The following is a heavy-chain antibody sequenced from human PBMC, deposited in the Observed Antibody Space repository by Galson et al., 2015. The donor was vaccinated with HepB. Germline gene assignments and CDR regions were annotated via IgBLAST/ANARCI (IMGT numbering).Heavy chain of an antibody. Sequence: SLRLSCAASGFTFGSFTMHWVRQAPGTGLEWVSYISSSSHSKYYADSVKGRFTISRDNAKNSLYLQMNSLRAEDTAVYYRARGRGTGYFDPWGQGTLVTVSS. CDR3: ARGRGTGYFDP. J-gene: IGHJ5*02. CDR1: GFTFGSFT. D-gene: IGHD3-9*01. V-gene: IGHV3-48*04. CDR2: ISSSSHSK.